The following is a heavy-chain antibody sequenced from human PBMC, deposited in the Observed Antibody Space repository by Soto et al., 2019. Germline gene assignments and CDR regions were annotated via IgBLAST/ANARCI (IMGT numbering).Heavy chain of an antibody. CDR2: INPNSGGT. CDR1: GYTFTGYY. J-gene: IGHJ5*02. V-gene: IGHV1-2*02. CDR3: ARSPFHYLAAAGTTNWFDP. Sequence: ASVKVSCKASGYTFTGYYMHWVRQAPGQGLEWMGWINPNSGGTNYAQKFQGRVTMTRDRSISTAYMELSRLRSDDTAVYYCARSPFHYLAAAGTTNWFDPWGQGTLVTVSS. D-gene: IGHD6-13*01.